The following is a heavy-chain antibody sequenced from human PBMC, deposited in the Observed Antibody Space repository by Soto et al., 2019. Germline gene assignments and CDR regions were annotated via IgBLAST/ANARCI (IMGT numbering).Heavy chain of an antibody. D-gene: IGHD5-18*01. Sequence: ASVKVSCKVSGYTLTELSMHWVRQAPGKGLEWMGGFDPEDGETIYAQKFQGRVTMTEDTSTDTAYMELSSLRSEDTAVYYCANSRRGVYSYGSYYYVDVWGKGTTVTVSS. CDR3: ANSRRGVYSYGSYYYVDV. CDR2: FDPEDGET. V-gene: IGHV1-24*01. CDR1: GYTLTELS. J-gene: IGHJ6*03.